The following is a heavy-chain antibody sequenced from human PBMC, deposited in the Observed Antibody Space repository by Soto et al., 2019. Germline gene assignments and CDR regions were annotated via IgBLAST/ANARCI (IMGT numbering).Heavy chain of an antibody. D-gene: IGHD3-10*01. CDR3: ARDIGSYAYGEGY. CDR2: VYSSGTT. CDR1: GGTINSYW. V-gene: IGHV4-4*07. Sequence: PSETLSLTCSVSGGTINSYWWSWIRQPAGKGLEWIGRVYSSGTTDYNPSLKSRATLSVDTSKNQFSLKLSSVTAADTAVYYCARDIGSYAYGEGYWGQGIKVTVSS. J-gene: IGHJ4*02.